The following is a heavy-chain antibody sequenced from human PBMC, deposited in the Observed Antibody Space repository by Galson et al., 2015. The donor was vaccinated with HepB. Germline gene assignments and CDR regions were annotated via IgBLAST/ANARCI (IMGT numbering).Heavy chain of an antibody. CDR2: IDWDDDK. J-gene: IGHJ4*02. CDR3: ARIYSSGWGFDY. D-gene: IGHD6-19*01. V-gene: IGHV2-70*11. CDR1: GFSFSTSGMC. Sequence: ALVKPTQTLTLTCTFSGFSFSTSGMCVSWIRQPPGKALEWLARIDWDDDKYYSTSLKTRLTISKDSSKNQVDLTMTNMDPVDTATYYCARIYSSGWGFDYWGQGTLVTVSS.